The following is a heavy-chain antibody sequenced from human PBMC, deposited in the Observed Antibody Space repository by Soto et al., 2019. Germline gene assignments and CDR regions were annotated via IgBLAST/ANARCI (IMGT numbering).Heavy chain of an antibody. V-gene: IGHV3-30-3*01. D-gene: IGHD6-6*01. CDR1: GFTFSSYA. CDR2: ISYDGSNK. Sequence: GGSLRLSCAASGFTFSSYAMHWVRQAPGKGLEWVAVISYDGSNKYYADSVKGRFTISRDNSKNTLYLQMNSLRAEDTAVYYCASWGWDSSSSGPYGMDVWGQGTTVTVSS. CDR3: ASWGWDSSSSGPYGMDV. J-gene: IGHJ6*02.